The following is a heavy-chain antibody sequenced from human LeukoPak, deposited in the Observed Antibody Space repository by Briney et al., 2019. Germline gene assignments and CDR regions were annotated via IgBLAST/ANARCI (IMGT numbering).Heavy chain of an antibody. Sequence: PSETLSLTCTVFGGSISSSSYYWGWIRQPPGKGLEWIGSIYYSGSTYYNPSLKSRVTISVDTSKNQFSLKLSSVTAADTAVYYCARGVEPLAANTLAYWGQGTLVTVSS. J-gene: IGHJ4*02. CDR1: GGSISSSSYY. CDR3: ARGVEPLAANTLAY. V-gene: IGHV4-39*01. CDR2: IYYSGST. D-gene: IGHD1-14*01.